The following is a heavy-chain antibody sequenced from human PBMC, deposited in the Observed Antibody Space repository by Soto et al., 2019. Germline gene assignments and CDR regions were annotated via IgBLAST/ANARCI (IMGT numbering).Heavy chain of an antibody. CDR1: GYTFTSYG. Sequence: QVQLVQSGAEVKKPGASVKVSCKASGYTFTSYGISWVRQAPGQGLEWMGWISAYNGNTNYAQKLQGRVTMTTDTPTSTAYMELRSLRSDDTAVYYCARSAFGEFPYYYYGMDVWGQGTTVTVSS. CDR3: ARSAFGEFPYYYYGMDV. J-gene: IGHJ6*02. V-gene: IGHV1-18*01. D-gene: IGHD3-10*01. CDR2: ISAYNGNT.